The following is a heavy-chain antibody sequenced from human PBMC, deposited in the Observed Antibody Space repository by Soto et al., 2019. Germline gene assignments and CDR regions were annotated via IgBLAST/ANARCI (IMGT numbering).Heavy chain of an antibody. CDR2: INSDGSST. CDR1: GFTLSSFA. V-gene: IGHV3-74*01. D-gene: IGHD3-3*01. CDR3: AREVYYDFWTGAFDF. J-gene: IGHJ4*02. Sequence: GGALRLSCAASGFTLSSFAMSWVRQAPGKGLEWVSRINSDGSSTSYADSVKGRFTISRDNAKNTLYLQMNSLRAEDTAVYYCAREVYYDFWTGAFDFSCQGTLGTLS.